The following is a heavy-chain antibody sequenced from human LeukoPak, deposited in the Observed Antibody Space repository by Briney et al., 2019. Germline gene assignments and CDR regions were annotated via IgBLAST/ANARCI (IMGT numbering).Heavy chain of an antibody. CDR1: GFTFSSYE. CDR2: ISSSGSTI. V-gene: IGHV3-48*03. D-gene: IGHD5-24*01. J-gene: IGHJ4*02. Sequence: GGSLRLSCAASGFTFSSYEMNWVRQAPGKGLEWVSYISSSGSTIHYADSVKGRFTISRDNAKNSLYLQMNSLRAEDTAVYYCARDRGDGFDYWGQGTLVTVSS. CDR3: ARDRGDGFDY.